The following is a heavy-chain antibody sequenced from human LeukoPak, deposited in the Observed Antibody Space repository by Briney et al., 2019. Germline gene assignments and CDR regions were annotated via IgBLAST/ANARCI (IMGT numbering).Heavy chain of an antibody. V-gene: IGHV3-7*01. J-gene: IGHJ5*02. Sequence: GGSLRLSCAASGFTFSSYWMSWVRQAPGKGLEWVANIKQDGSEKYYVDSVKGRFTISRDNAKNTVDLQMNSLRGEDTAVYYCARDAGDCGGDCPRWFDPWGQGTLVTVSS. CDR1: GFTFSSYW. CDR3: ARDAGDCGGDCPRWFDP. D-gene: IGHD2-21*02. CDR2: IKQDGSEK.